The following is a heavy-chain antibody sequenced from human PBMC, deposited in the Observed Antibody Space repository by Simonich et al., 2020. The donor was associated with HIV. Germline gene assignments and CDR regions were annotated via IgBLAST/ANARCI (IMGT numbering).Heavy chain of an antibody. CDR1: GGSFSGYY. J-gene: IGHJ4*02. Sequence: QVQLHQWGAGLLKPSETLSLTCAVYGGSFSGYYWTWIRQSPGKGLEWIGEINHSGITNYNPSLKSRVTISLDPSKNQFSLKLNSVTAADTAVYYCARGTVTGGDARFDYWGQGTLVTVSS. D-gene: IGHD4-17*01. CDR2: INHSGIT. CDR3: ARGTVTGGDARFDY. V-gene: IGHV4-34*01.